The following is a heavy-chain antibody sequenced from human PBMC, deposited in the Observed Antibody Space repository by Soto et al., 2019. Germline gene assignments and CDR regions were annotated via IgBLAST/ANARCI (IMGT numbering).Heavy chain of an antibody. CDR2: IHPSGDT. CDR1: GYKFTTYF. Sequence: QVQLVQSGAELKKPGASVKVACKASGYKFTTYFIHWVRQAPGQGLEWMGMIHPSGDTGYAQKFRGRVTMTRDPSTTTAYMELRNLTSEDTAVYFSVRGYCTTSPCSGDFQFWGQGTLVTVSS. V-gene: IGHV1-46*01. D-gene: IGHD2-15*01. CDR3: VRGYCTTSPCSGDFQF. J-gene: IGHJ1*01.